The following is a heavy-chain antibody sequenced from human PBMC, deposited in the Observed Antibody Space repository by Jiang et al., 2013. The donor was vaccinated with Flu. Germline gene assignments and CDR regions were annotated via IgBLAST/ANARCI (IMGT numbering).Heavy chain of an antibody. Sequence: MPGKGLEWMGSSILVTLIPDTARPSQGQVTISADKSISTAYLQWSSLKASDTAMYYCARTYSGSHYYFDYWGQGTLVTVSS. CDR3: ARTYSGSHYYFDY. V-gene: IGHV5-51*01. J-gene: IGHJ4*02. CDR2: SILVTLIP. D-gene: IGHD1-26*01.